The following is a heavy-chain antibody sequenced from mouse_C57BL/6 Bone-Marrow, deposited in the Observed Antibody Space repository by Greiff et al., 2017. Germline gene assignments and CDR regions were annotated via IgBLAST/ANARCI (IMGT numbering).Heavy chain of an antibody. CDR3: AIEGFAFPGDMDY. CDR1: GYTFTSYW. CDR2: IHPSDSDT. J-gene: IGHJ4*01. V-gene: IGHV1-74*01. Sequence: VQLQQPGAELVKPGASVKVSCKASGYTFTSYWLHWVKQRPGQGLQWIGRIHPSDSDTNYNQKFKGQATLTVDKSSSTAYMQLSSLTSEDSAVYYCAIEGFAFPGDMDYWGQGTSVTVSS.